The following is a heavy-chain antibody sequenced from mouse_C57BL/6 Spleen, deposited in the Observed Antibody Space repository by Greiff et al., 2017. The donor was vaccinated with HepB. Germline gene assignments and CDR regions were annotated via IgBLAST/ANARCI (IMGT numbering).Heavy chain of an antibody. V-gene: IGHV3-6*01. J-gene: IGHJ3*01. D-gene: IGHD4-1*02. CDR2: ISYDGSN. Sequence: EVKLQESGPGLVKPSQSLSLTCSVTGYSITSGYYWNWIRQFPGNKLEWMGYISYDGSNNYNPSLKNRISITRDTSKNQFFLKLNSVTTEDTATYYCARDNWDAYWGQGTLVTVSA. CDR1: GYSITSGYY. CDR3: ARDNWDAY.